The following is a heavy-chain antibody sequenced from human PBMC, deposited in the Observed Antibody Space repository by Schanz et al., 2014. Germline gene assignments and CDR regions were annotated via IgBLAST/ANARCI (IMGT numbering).Heavy chain of an antibody. V-gene: IGHV3-64D*06. J-gene: IGHJ4*02. CDR3: ARGKGGFDY. CDR2: IRHDGYST. Sequence: EVQLVESGGGLVQPGGSLRLSCSASGFTFSIYAMNWVRQAPRKGLEYVSAIRHDGYSTYYADSVKGRFTISRDNSKITLYLQMSSLTTEDTAGYCGARGKGGFDYWGQGTLVTVSS. CDR1: GFTFSIYA.